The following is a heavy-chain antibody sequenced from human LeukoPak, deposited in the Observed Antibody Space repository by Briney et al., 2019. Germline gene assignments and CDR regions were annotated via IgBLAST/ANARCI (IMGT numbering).Heavy chain of an antibody. CDR2: IWYDGSNK. J-gene: IGHJ4*02. CDR3: ARNHYYDSSGYYYAVDY. V-gene: IGHV3-33*08. CDR1: GFTFSSYG. D-gene: IGHD3-22*01. Sequence: GTSLRLSCVASGFTFSSYGMHWVRQAPGKGLEWVAVIWYDGSNKYYADSVKGRFTISRDNSKNTLYLQMDSLRDEDTAVYYCARNHYYDSSGYYYAVDYWGQGTLVTVSS.